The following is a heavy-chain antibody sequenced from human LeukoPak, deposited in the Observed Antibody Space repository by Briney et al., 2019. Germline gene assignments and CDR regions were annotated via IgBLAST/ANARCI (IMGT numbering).Heavy chain of an antibody. CDR1: NYSISSAYY. J-gene: IGHJ4*02. Sequence: PSETLSLTCTVSNYSISSAYYWGWIRQPPGKGLEWIGSIYHSGIVYYNPSLKSRVTISVDTSKNQFSLRLRSVTAADTAVYYCARVTGYMIEDYFDYWGQGTLVTVSS. D-gene: IGHD3-22*01. V-gene: IGHV4-38-2*02. CDR3: ARVTGYMIEDYFDY. CDR2: IYHSGIV.